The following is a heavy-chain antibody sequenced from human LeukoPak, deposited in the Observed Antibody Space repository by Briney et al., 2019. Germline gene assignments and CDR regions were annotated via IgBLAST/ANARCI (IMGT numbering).Heavy chain of an antibody. D-gene: IGHD3-22*01. CDR3: ARGRHYDSSGYYLFAFDI. Sequence: GGSLRLSCTASGFTFGDYAMSWFRQAPGKGLEWVSYISSSDSTIYYADSVKGRFTISRDNAKKSLYPQMNSLRAEDTAVYYCARGRHYDSSGYYLFAFDIWGQGTMVTVSS. CDR1: GFTFGDYA. V-gene: IGHV3-11*04. CDR2: ISSSDSTI. J-gene: IGHJ3*02.